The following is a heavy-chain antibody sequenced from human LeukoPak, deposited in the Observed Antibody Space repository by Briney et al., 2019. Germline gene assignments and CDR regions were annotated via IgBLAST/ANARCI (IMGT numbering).Heavy chain of an antibody. CDR1: GFTFSSYA. V-gene: IGHV3-23*01. CDR2: ISGSGGST. CDR3: AKDTVAMIRALMAL. Sequence: GGSLRLSCAASGFTFSSYAMSWVRQAPGKGLECVSAISGSGGSTYYADSVKGRFTISRDNSKNTRSLQMNSLRAEDTAVYYCAKDTVAMIRALMALWGQGTLVTVSS. J-gene: IGHJ4*02. D-gene: IGHD3-10*01.